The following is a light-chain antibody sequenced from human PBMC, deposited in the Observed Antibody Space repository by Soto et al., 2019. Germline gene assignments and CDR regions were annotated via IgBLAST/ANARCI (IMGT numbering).Light chain of an antibody. V-gene: IGKV3-20*01. CDR2: GAS. CDR3: QQYGSSVLT. CDR1: QSVSTNS. J-gene: IGKJ4*01. Sequence: EIVLTQSPDTLSLSPGERATLSCRASQSVSTNSLAWYQQKPGQAPRPLIYGASSRVTGTPDRFSGSGSGKDFTLFISRLEPEDFAVYYCQQYGSSVLTFGGGTKVEIK.